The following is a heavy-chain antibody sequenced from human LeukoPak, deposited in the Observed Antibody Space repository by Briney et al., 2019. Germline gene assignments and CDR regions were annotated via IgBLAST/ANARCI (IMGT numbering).Heavy chain of an antibody. J-gene: IGHJ6*02. D-gene: IGHD2-15*01. CDR1: GYTFTSYG. CDR3: ARETGRGCSGGSCFRRLYYYYGMDV. V-gene: IGHV1-18*01. Sequence: ASVKVSCKASGYTFTSYGISWVRQAPGQGREWMGWISAYNGNTNYAQKFQGRVTITADESTSTAYMELSSLRSEDTAVYYCARETGRGCSGGSCFRRLYYYYGMDVRGQGTTVTVSS. CDR2: ISAYNGNT.